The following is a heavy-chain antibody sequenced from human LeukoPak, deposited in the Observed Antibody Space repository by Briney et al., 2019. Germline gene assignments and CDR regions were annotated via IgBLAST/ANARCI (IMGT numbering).Heavy chain of an antibody. CDR3: ARTLMKFDY. Sequence: ASVKVSCKASGYTFTAYYMHWVRQAPGQGLEWMGWINPKSGGTKYAQKFQGRVTMTRDTSISTTYMELTSLRSDDTAVYYCARTLMKFDYWGQGTLVTVPS. CDR1: GYTFTAYY. J-gene: IGHJ4*02. CDR2: INPKSGGT. V-gene: IGHV1-2*02.